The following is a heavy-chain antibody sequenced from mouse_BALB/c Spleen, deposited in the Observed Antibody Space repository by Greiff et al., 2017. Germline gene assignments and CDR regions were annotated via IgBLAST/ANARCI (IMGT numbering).Heavy chain of an antibody. CDR3: TRWAGNWFAY. D-gene: IGHD3-3*01. J-gene: IGHJ3*01. CDR2: INPSNGGT. V-gene: IGHV1S81*02. CDR1: GYTFTSYY. Sequence: QVQLQQPGAELVKPGASVKLSCKASGYTFTSYYMYWVKQRPGQGLEWIGGINPSNGGTNFNEKFKSKATLTVDKSSSTAYMQLSSLTSEDSAVYYCTRWAGNWFAYWGQGTLVTVAA.